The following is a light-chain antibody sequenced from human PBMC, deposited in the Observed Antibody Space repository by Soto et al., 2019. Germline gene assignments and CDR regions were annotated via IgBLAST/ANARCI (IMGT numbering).Light chain of an antibody. Sequence: DIELTQSPPSLAASVGDRVTITCRASQNINNYLIWYQQKTGKAPQLLIYGASILQSGVPSRFSGSASGTDFNLTIGSLQPEAFATYYCQESYSVPGTFGQGTKVEI. CDR2: GAS. CDR3: QESYSVPGT. V-gene: IGKV1-39*01. J-gene: IGKJ1*01. CDR1: QNINNY.